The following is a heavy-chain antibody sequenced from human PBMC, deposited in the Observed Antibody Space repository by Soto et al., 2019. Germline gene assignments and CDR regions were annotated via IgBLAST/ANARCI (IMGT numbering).Heavy chain of an antibody. CDR3: ASNAAHDFWSGYYSYGMDV. D-gene: IGHD3-3*01. Sequence: GASVKVSCKASGGTFSSYAISWVRQAPGQGLEWMGGIIPIFGTANYAQKFQGRVTITADESTSTAYMELSSLRSEDTAVYYCASNAAHDFWSGYYSYGMDVWGQGTTVTVSS. V-gene: IGHV1-69*13. J-gene: IGHJ6*02. CDR1: GGTFSSYA. CDR2: IIPIFGTA.